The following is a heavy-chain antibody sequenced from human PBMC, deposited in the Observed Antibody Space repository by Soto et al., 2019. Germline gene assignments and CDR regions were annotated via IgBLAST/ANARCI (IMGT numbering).Heavy chain of an antibody. D-gene: IGHD1-1*01. V-gene: IGHV4-31*02. Sequence: QVRLQEWGPGLVKPSQTLSLKCSVSGGSITTGGRYWSWIRQLPGKGLEWIGDIYYSGNTYYNASSKSRVTISVEAAKNQFSLKLSSVTAADTAVYYCAQALVFTGGDGFDIWGQGRLVTVSS. CDR1: GGSITTGGRY. CDR3: AQALVFTGGDGFDI. CDR2: IYYSGNT. J-gene: IGHJ3*02.